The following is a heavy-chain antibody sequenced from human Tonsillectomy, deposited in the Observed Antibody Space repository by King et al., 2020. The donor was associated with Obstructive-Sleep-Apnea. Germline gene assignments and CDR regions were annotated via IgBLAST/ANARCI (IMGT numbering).Heavy chain of an antibody. CDR1: CGSISSSNW. CDR3: ARSQLDY. V-gene: IGHV4-4*02. CDR2: IYHSGST. J-gene: IGHJ4*02. Sequence: VQLQESGPGLVKPAGTLSLTCAVSCGSISSSNWWSWVRQPPGKGLEWIGEIYHSGSTNYNPSLKSGATISVDKSTNQFSLTLSSVTAADTAVYYCARSQLDYWGQGTLVTVSS.